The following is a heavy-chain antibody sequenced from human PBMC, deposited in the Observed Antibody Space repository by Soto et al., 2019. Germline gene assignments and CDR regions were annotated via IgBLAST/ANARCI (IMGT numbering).Heavy chain of an antibody. CDR3: ARGGVVTTIDY. CDR1: GYTFTLYY. Sequence: QVQLVQSGAEVKRPGASVKVSCKASGYTFTLYYMHWVRQAPGQGLEWMGWVNLNSGDTNYAQKFQGWVTMTRDTSISTAYMELSSLKSDDTAVYYCARGGVVTTIDYWGQGTQVTVSS. V-gene: IGHV1-2*04. CDR2: VNLNSGDT. D-gene: IGHD2-21*02. J-gene: IGHJ4*02.